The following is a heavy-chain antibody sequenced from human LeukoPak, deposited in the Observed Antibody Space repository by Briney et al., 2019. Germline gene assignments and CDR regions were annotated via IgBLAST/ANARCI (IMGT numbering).Heavy chain of an antibody. J-gene: IGHJ6*02. D-gene: IGHD3-3*01. Sequence: GGSLRLSCAASGFTFSSYGMHWVRQAPGKGLEWVAVIWYDGNNKYYADSVKGRFTISRDNSKNTLFLQMNSLRAEDTAVYYCARGFGPYYYGMDVWGQGTTVTVS. CDR3: ARGFGPYYYGMDV. CDR2: IWYDGNNK. V-gene: IGHV3-33*01. CDR1: GFTFSSYG.